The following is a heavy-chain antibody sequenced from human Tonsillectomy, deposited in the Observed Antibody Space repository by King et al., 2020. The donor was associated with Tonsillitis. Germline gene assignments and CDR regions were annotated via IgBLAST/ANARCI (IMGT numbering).Heavy chain of an antibody. J-gene: IGHJ6*03. D-gene: IGHD4-11*01. CDR1: GFTFSNYA. V-gene: IGHV3-23*04. CDR2: ISGSGGST. CDR3: AKGGDYSNYVSYYYYYMDV. Sequence: DVQLVESRGGLVQPGGSLRLSCAASGFTFSNYAMSWVRQAPGRGLEWVSAISGSGGSTYYADSVKGRFTNSRDNSKNTLYLQMNSLRAEDTAVYYCAKGGDYSNYVSYYYYYMDVWGKGTTVTVPS.